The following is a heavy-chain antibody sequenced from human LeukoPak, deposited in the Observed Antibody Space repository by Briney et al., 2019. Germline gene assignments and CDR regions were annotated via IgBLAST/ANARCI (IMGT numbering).Heavy chain of an antibody. V-gene: IGHV4-31*03. CDR3: VSGSSGWLYFQH. J-gene: IGHJ1*01. CDR2: IYYSGST. CDR1: GGSISSGGYY. D-gene: IGHD6-19*01. Sequence: SQTLSLTCTVSGGSISSGGYYWSWIRQHPGKGLEWIGYIYYSGSTYYNPSLKSRVTISVDTSKNQFSLKLSSVTAADTAVYCCVSGSSGWLYFQHWGQGTLVTVSS.